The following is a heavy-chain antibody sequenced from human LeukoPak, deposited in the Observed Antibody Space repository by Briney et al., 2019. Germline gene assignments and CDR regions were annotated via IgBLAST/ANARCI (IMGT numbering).Heavy chain of an antibody. Sequence: GGSLRLSCAASGFTFSSYWMHWVRQAPGKGLVWVSRINSDGSSTSYADSVKGRFTISRDSAKNTLYLQMNSLRAEDTAVYYCARIVVPGYYDSSGYHYYDYWGQGTLVTVSS. D-gene: IGHD3-22*01. CDR2: INSDGSST. CDR3: ARIVVPGYYDSSGYHYYDY. J-gene: IGHJ4*02. V-gene: IGHV3-74*01. CDR1: GFTFSSYW.